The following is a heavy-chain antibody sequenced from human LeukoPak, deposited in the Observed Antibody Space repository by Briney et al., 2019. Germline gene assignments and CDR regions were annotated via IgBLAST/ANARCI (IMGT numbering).Heavy chain of an antibody. D-gene: IGHD3-22*01. V-gene: IGHV3-9*01. J-gene: IGHJ4*02. CDR3: AKAPAYYYDSSGPFDY. CDR2: ISWNSGRI. Sequence: GRSLRLSCAASGFTFDDYAMHWVRPAPGKGLEWVSGISWNSGRIGYADSVKGRFTISRDNAKNSLYLQMNNLRAEDTALYYCAKAPAYYYDSSGPFDYWGQGTLVTVSS. CDR1: GFTFDDYA.